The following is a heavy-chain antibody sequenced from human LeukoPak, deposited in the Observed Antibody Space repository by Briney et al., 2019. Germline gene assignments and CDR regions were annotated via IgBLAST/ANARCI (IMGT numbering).Heavy chain of an antibody. J-gene: IGHJ4*02. V-gene: IGHV3-74*01. CDR3: ARAYDPSWEQWLVPGY. Sequence: GGSLRLSCAASGFTFSSYWMHWVRQAPGKGLVWVSRINSDGSSTSYADSVKGRFTISRDNAKNTLYLQMNSLRAEDTAVYYCARAYDPSWEQWLVPGYWGQGTLVTVSS. D-gene: IGHD6-19*01. CDR2: INSDGSST. CDR1: GFTFSSYW.